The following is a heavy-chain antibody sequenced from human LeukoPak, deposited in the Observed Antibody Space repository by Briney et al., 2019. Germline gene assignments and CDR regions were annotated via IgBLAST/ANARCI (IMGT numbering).Heavy chain of an antibody. V-gene: IGHV3-7*03. CDR1: GFTFSSYL. CDR2: IKQDGSEK. CDR3: AKDWGEGNYGSGYLDY. Sequence: GGALRLSCAAPGFTFSSYLMSWVRQAPGEGLGWGANIKQDGSEKYYVDSVKGRFTISRDNAKNSLYLQMNSLRTEDTALYYCAKDWGEGNYGSGYLDYWGQGTLVTVSS. D-gene: IGHD3-10*01. J-gene: IGHJ4*02.